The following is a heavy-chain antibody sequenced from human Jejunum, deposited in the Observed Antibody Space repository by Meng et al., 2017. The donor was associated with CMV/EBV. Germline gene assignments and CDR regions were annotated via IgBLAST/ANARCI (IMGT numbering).Heavy chain of an antibody. V-gene: IGHV3-21*01. D-gene: IGHD3-9*01. J-gene: IGHJ4*02. CDR1: GFSFDSFS. Sequence: SCKASGFSFDSFSLNWVRQAPGKGLEWVSSISSSGRYQYYADSLKGRFTISRDNGKNSLYLQMDSLRVEDTAVYYCAKERMYDIDFWGQGILVTVSS. CDR2: ISSSGRYQ. CDR3: AKERMYDIDF.